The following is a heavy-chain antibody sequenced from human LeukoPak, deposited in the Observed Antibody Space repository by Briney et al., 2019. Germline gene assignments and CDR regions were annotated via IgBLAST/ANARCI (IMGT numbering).Heavy chain of an antibody. CDR2: ITSSSIYI. CDR3: AREMVEVGASN. V-gene: IGHV3-21*01. J-gene: IGHJ4*02. D-gene: IGHD1-26*01. CDR1: GFTFSSYS. Sequence: GGSLRLSCAASGFTFSSYSMNWVRQAPGKGLEWVSSITSSSIYIYYADSVKGRFTISRDNAKNSLYLQMNSLRAEDTAVYYCAREMVEVGASNWGQGTLVTVSS.